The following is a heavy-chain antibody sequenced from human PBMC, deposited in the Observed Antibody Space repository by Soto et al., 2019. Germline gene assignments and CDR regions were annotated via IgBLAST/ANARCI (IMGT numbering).Heavy chain of an antibody. CDR1: GGTFSSYA. D-gene: IGHD3-22*01. V-gene: IGHV1-69*01. CDR2: IITIFGTA. CDR3: ARGPRLLLPTDWYFDL. Sequence: QVQLVQSGAEVKKPGSSVKVSCKASGGTFSSYAISWVRQAPGQGLEWMGGIITIFGTANYAQKFQGRVTITADESTSKAYMELSSLRSEDTAVYYCARGPRLLLPTDWYFDLWGRGTLVTVSS. J-gene: IGHJ2*01.